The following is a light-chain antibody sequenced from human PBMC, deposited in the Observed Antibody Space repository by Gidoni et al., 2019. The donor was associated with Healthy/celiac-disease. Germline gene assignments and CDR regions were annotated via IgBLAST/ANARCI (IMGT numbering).Light chain of an antibody. CDR1: QSVSSN. Sequence: EIVMTQSPATLSVSPGDRPTLSGRASQSVSSNFAWYQQKPGQAPRLLIYGASTRATGTPARFSGSGSGTEFTLTISSLQSEDFEVYYCQQYNNLGFGPGTKVEIK. J-gene: IGKJ3*01. CDR3: QQYNNLG. V-gene: IGKV3-15*01. CDR2: GAS.